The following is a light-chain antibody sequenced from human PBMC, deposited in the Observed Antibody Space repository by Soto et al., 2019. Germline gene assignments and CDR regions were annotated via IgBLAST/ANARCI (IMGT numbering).Light chain of an antibody. V-gene: IGKV3D-15*01. CDR1: QNVGTN. CDR2: GSS. Sequence: IVMTQSPATLSVSPGERVTLSCRASQNVGTNLAWYQQKPGQAPRLLIYGSSTRATGIPATFSGRGSGTEFTLTISSLQSEESAVYYCQQYNNWGLSFGGGTKVEIK. J-gene: IGKJ4*01. CDR3: QQYNNWGLS.